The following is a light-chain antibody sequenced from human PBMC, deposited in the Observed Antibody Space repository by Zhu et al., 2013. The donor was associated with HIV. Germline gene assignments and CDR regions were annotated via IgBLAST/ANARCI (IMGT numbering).Light chain of an antibody. Sequence: EIVMTQSPATLSVSPGERATLFCRASQNIATNLAWYQQKPGQVPRVLIFGASRRATDIPDRFSGSGSATDFTLTISSLQPEDCATYYCQQTYSTRTWTFGQGTKVE. CDR3: QQTYSTRTWT. CDR2: GAS. V-gene: IGKV3D-15*01. J-gene: IGKJ1*01. CDR1: QNIATN.